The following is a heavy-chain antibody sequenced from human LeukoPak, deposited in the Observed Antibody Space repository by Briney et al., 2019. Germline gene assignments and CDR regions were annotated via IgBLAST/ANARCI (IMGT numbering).Heavy chain of an antibody. CDR3: AYTRGDYGDYVDDDY. D-gene: IGHD4-17*01. Sequence: ASVKVSCKASGGTFSSYAISWVRPAPGQGLEWMGRIIPIFGTANYAQKFQGRVTITTDESTSTAYMELSSLRSEDTAVYYCAYTRGDYGDYVDDDYWGQGTLVTVSS. V-gene: IGHV1-69*05. CDR2: IIPIFGTA. CDR1: GGTFSSYA. J-gene: IGHJ4*02.